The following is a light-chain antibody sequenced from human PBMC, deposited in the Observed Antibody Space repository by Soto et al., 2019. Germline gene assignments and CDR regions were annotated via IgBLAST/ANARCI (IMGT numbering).Light chain of an antibody. CDR1: QSVTSN. J-gene: IGKJ4*01. CDR3: QQYNNWPPLT. CDR2: GAS. V-gene: IGKV3-15*01. Sequence: EIVMTQSPATLSVSPGERVTLYCRASQSVTSNLAWYQQKPGQAPGLLIYGASTRATGVPARFSGSGSGTEFTLTISGLQSEDFAVYYCQQYNNWPPLTFGGGTKVDIK.